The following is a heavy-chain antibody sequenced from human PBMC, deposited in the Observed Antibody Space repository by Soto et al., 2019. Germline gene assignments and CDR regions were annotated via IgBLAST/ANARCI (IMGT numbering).Heavy chain of an antibody. CDR1: GFTFSSYS. J-gene: IGHJ5*02. V-gene: IGHV3-21*01. CDR2: ISSSSSYI. CDR3: AREPDHWAAAGTNWFDP. D-gene: IGHD6-13*01. Sequence: GGSLRLSCAASGFTFSSYSMNWVRQAPGKGLEWVSSISSSSSYIYYADSVKGRFTISRDNAKNSLYLQMNSLRAEDTAVYYCAREPDHWAAAGTNWFDPWGQGTLVTVSS.